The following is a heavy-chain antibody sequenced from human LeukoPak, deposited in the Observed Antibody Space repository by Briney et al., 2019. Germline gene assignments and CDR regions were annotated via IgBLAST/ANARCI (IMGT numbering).Heavy chain of an antibody. CDR1: GFTFSSYS. D-gene: IGHD2-21*01. Sequence: GGSLRLSCAASGFTFSSYSMNWVSQAPGKGMEWVSYISSRSSTIYYADSVKGRFTISRDNAKHSLYLQMNSLRAEDTAVYYCARPAADCGGDCYWAFDYWGQGTLVTVSS. CDR3: ARPAADCGGDCYWAFDY. CDR2: ISSRSSTI. J-gene: IGHJ4*02. V-gene: IGHV3-48*01.